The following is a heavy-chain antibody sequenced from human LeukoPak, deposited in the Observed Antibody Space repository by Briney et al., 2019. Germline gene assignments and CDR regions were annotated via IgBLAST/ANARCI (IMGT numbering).Heavy chain of an antibody. CDR1: GYSISSGYY. CDR2: INHSGST. V-gene: IGHV4-38-2*02. Sequence: PSETLSLTCTVSGYSISSGYYWSWIRQPPGKGLEWIGEINHSGSTNYNPSLKSRVTISVDTSKNQFSLKLSSVTAADTAVYYCAKDIRRGNNYGYDQFAYWGLGTLVTVSS. CDR3: AKDIRRGNNYGYDQFAY. J-gene: IGHJ4*02. D-gene: IGHD5-18*01.